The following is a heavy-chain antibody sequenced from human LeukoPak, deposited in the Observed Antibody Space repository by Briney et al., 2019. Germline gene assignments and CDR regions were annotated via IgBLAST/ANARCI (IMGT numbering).Heavy chain of an antibody. CDR1: GGSISGSSYY. Sequence: SETLSLTCTVSGGSISGSSYYWGWIRQPPGKGLEWIGSIYYSGSTYYNPSLKSRVTISVDTSKNQFSLKLSSVTAADTAVYYCASLLTYVIMDYWGQGTLVTVSS. D-gene: IGHD3-16*02. CDR3: ASLLTYVIMDY. J-gene: IGHJ4*02. V-gene: IGHV4-39*01. CDR2: IYYSGST.